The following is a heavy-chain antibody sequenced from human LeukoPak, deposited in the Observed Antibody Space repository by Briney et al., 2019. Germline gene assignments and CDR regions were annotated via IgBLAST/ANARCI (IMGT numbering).Heavy chain of an antibody. J-gene: IGHJ4*02. V-gene: IGHV3-20*04. CDR2: INWNGGST. CDR3: ARELGYCSGGSCERNYYFDY. Sequence: GGSLRLSCVASGFTFDDYGMSWVRQAPGKGLEGVSGINWNGGSTGYADSVKGRFTISRDNAKSSLYLQMTSLRAEDTALYYCARELGYCSGGSCERNYYFDYWGQGTLVTVSS. CDR1: GFTFDDYG. D-gene: IGHD2-15*01.